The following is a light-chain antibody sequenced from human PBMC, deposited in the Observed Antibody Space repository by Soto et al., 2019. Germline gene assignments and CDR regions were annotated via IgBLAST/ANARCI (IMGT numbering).Light chain of an antibody. CDR3: SSYTSSSTWV. CDR2: EVS. J-gene: IGLJ3*02. CDR1: YSDVGGYNR. Sequence: QSALTQPASVSGSPGQSITISCTGTYSDVGGYNRVSWYQHHPGKAPKMLIFEVSTRPSGISDRFSGSKSGDTASLTISGLQAEDEADYYCSSYTSSSTWVFGGGTKLTVL. V-gene: IGLV2-14*01.